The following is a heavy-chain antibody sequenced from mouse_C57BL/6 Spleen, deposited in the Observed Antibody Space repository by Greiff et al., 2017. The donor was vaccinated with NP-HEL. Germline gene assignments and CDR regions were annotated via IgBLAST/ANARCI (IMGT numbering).Heavy chain of an antibody. Sequence: VKLMESGPGLVALSQSLSITCTVSGISLTSYGVSWVRQPPGKGLEWLGVIRGDGSTNYHSALISRLSISKDNSKRQVLLKLNSLQTDDTATYYGAKGGEGITTHYAMDYWGQGTSVTVSS. CDR2: IRGDGST. CDR3: AKGGEGITTHYAMDY. D-gene: IGHD2-4*01. J-gene: IGHJ4*01. CDR1: GISLTSYG. V-gene: IGHV2-3*01.